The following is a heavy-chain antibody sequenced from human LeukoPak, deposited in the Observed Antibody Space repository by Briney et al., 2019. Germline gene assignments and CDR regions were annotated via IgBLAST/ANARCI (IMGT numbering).Heavy chain of an antibody. V-gene: IGHV4-38-2*01. CDR1: GFSISSGYH. J-gene: IGHJ6*03. CDR3: ARHGRFYYYYMDV. Sequence: PSETLSLTCDVSGFSISSGYHWGWIRQPPGKGLEWIGTIYHSGSTYYNPSLKSRGTISVDTSKNQFSLKLSSVTAADTAVYYCARHGRFYYYYMDVWGKGTTVTVSS. D-gene: IGHD3-3*01. CDR2: IYHSGST.